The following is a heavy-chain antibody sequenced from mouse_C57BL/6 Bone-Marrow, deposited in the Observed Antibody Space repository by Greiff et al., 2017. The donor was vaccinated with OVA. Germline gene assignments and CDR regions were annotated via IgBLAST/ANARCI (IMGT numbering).Heavy chain of an antibody. CDR3: TTETGYSPRFDY. CDR2: IDPENGDT. V-gene: IGHV14-4*01. CDR1: GFNIKVDY. J-gene: IGHJ2*01. D-gene: IGHD2-3*01. Sequence: EVQLQQSGAELVRPGASVKLSCTASGFNIKVDYMHWVKQRPEQGLEWIGWIDPENGDTKYDSKFQGKATITADTSSNPAYLQLSSLTSEDTAVYYCTTETGYSPRFDYWGQGTALTVTA.